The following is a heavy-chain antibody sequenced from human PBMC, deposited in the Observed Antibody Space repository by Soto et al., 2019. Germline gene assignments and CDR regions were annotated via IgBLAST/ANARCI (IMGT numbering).Heavy chain of an antibody. V-gene: IGHV3-23*01. J-gene: IGHJ4*02. D-gene: IGHD3-22*01. CDR3: AKNPGYYYDSTGYYFDY. CDR2: ISYGGGTT. CDR1: EFTFSNYA. Sequence: GSLRLSCAASEFTFSNYAMSWVRQAPGKGLEWVSAISYGGGTTYYADSVKGRFTISRDNSKNTLYLQMNSLRAEDTAVYYCAKNPGYYYDSTGYYFDYWGQGTLVTVSS.